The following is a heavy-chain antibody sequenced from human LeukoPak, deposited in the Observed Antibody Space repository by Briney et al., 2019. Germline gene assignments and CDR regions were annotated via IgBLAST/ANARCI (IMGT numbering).Heavy chain of an antibody. CDR3: ARGSTYSSGWYTGFDY. CDR1: GGTISGYH. Sequence: SETLSLTCTVSGGTISGYHWSWIRQPPGKGLEWIGYIYYNGNTKYNASLKSRIIMSLDTSKNQFSLHLSSVTAADTAVYYCARGSTYSSGWYTGFDYWGQGTLVTVSS. CDR2: IYYNGNT. J-gene: IGHJ4*02. V-gene: IGHV4-59*01. D-gene: IGHD6-19*01.